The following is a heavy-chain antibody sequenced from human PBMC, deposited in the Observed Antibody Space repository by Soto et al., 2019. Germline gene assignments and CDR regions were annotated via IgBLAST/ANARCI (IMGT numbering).Heavy chain of an antibody. Sequence: EVQLVESGGGLVQPGGSLRLSCAGSGFSFSTYTMNWVRQAPGKGLEWVSYISGTGNIVYYADSVKGRFTASRDNAKNSLYLQMNSLRDEDSALYYCTREGPAPPYYFYDYWGQGTLVTVSS. CDR1: GFSFSTYT. V-gene: IGHV3-48*02. D-gene: IGHD3-10*01. CDR2: ISGTGNIV. CDR3: TREGPAPPYYFYDY. J-gene: IGHJ4*02.